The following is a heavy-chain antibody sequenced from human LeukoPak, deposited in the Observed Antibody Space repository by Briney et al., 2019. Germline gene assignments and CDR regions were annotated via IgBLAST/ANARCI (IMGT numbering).Heavy chain of an antibody. CDR2: IYYSGST. CDR1: GGSISSGDYY. Sequence: SQTLSLTCTVSGGSISSGDYYWSWIRQPPGKGLEWIGYIYYSGSTYYNPSLKSRVTISVDTSKNQFSLKLSSVTAADTAVYYCARQYGSGSYYNWFDPWGQGTLVTVSP. V-gene: IGHV4-30-4*01. J-gene: IGHJ5*02. CDR3: ARQYGSGSYYNWFDP. D-gene: IGHD3-10*01.